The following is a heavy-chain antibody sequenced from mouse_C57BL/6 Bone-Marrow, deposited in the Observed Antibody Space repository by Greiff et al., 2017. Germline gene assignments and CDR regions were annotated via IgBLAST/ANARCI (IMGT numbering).Heavy chain of an antibody. CDR1: GYTFTSYW. J-gene: IGHJ2*01. CDR2: IYPTSGRT. CDR3: ARSGPLGRSFDY. Sequence: QVQLQQPGAELVKPGASVTMSCKASGYTFTSYWITWVKQRPGQGLEWIGDIYPTSGRTNYNEKFKSKAILTVDTSYNTAYMQLSSLTSEDSAVFYCARSGPLGRSFDYWGQGTTLTVSS. V-gene: IGHV1-55*01. D-gene: IGHD4-1*01.